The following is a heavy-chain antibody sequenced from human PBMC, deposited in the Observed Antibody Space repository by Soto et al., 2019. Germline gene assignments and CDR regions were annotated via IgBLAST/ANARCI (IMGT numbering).Heavy chain of an antibody. V-gene: IGHV4-61*01. D-gene: IGHD3-3*01. CDR2: IYYSGST. J-gene: IGHJ6*02. Sequence: QVQLQESGPGLVKPSETLSLTCTVSGGSVSSGSYYWSWIRQPPGKGLEWIGYIYYSGSTNYNPSRTSRVTISVDTSKNQFALKLSSVTAADTAVYYCAIEDLEWARADVWGQGPTVTVS. CDR1: GGSVSSGSYY. CDR3: AIEDLEWARADV.